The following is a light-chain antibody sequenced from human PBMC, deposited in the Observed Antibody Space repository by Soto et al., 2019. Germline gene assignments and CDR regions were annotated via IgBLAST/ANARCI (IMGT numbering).Light chain of an antibody. CDR3: SSYTSSSTLV. V-gene: IGLV2-8*01. J-gene: IGLJ3*02. CDR1: SSDVGGYNY. CDR2: EVN. Sequence: QSALTQPPSASGSPGQSVAISCTGTSSDVGGYNYVSWYQQHPGKAPKLMIYEVNKWPSGVPDRFSGSKSGNTASLTISGLQAEDEADYYCSSYTSSSTLVFGGGTKLTVL.